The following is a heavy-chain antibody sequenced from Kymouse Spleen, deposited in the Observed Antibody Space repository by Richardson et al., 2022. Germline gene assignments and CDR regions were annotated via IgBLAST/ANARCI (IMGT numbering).Heavy chain of an antibody. D-gene: IGHD3-10*01. Sequence: EVQLVESGGGLVKPGGSLRLSCAASGFTFSNAWMSWVRQAPGKGLEWVGRIKSKTDGGTTDYAAPVKGRFTISRDDSKNTLYLQMNSLKTEDTAVYYCTTELLWFGESFDPWGQGTLVTVSS. CDR1: GFTFSNAW. J-gene: IGHJ5*02. V-gene: IGHV3-15*01. CDR2: IKSKTDGGTT. CDR3: TTELLWFGESFDP.